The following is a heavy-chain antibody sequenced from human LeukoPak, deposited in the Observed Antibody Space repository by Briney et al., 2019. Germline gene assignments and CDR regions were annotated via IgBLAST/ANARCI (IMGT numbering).Heavy chain of an antibody. CDR2: IYYSGST. Sequence: SETLSLTCTVSGGSISSNYYYWGWIRQPPGKGLEWIGSIYYSGSTYYNPSLKSRVTISVDTSKNQFSLKLSSVTAADTAVYYCARDSALYGSGSYYDYWGQGTLVTVSS. CDR3: ARDSALYGSGSYYDY. D-gene: IGHD3-10*01. V-gene: IGHV4-39*07. CDR1: GGSISSNYYY. J-gene: IGHJ4*02.